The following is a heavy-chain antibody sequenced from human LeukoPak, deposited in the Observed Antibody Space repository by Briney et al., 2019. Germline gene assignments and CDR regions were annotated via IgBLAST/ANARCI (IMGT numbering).Heavy chain of an antibody. Sequence: ASVKVSCKASGYTFTSYGISWVRQAPGQGLEWMGWISAYNGNTNYAQKLQGRVTMTTDTSTSTAYTELRSLRSDDTAVYYCAGDLLIGSSWSIDYWGQGTLVTVSS. CDR3: AGDLLIGSSWSIDY. V-gene: IGHV1-18*01. J-gene: IGHJ4*02. D-gene: IGHD6-13*01. CDR1: GYTFTSYG. CDR2: ISAYNGNT.